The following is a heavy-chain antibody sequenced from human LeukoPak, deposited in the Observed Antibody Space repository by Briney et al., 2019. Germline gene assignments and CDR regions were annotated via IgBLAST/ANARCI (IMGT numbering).Heavy chain of an antibody. CDR1: GFTFTRYT. J-gene: IGHJ4*02. Sequence: GGSLRLSCAASGFTFTRYTMHWVRQAPGKGLEWVALVLYNGSKKYYADSVKGRFTLSRDNSKNTLSLEMNAPRADDTAVYYCVRDNYGGILDFWGQGTLVTVSS. D-gene: IGHD2-21*01. CDR2: VLYNGSKK. V-gene: IGHV3-30*04. CDR3: VRDNYGGILDF.